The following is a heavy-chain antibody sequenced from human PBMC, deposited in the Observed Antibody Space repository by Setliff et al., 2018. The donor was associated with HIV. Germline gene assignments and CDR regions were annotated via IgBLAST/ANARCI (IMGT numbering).Heavy chain of an antibody. CDR3: VSLPASYDFWSGDYRDWYFDV. Sequence: SGALSLTCTVSGVSISSGTYYWGWVRQPPGKGLEWIGSIYHSGSTYYNPPLKSRVTISVDTSNNQFSLKLNSVTAADTAVYYCVSLPASYDFWSGDYRDWYFDVWGRGTLVTVSS. D-gene: IGHD3-3*01. J-gene: IGHJ2*01. CDR2: IYHSGST. V-gene: IGHV4-39*01. CDR1: GVSISSGTYY.